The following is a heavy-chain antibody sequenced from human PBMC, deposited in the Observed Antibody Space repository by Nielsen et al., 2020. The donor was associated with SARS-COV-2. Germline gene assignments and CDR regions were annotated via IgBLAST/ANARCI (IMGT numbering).Heavy chain of an antibody. J-gene: IGHJ3*02. Sequence: GGSLRLSCAASGFRFDEHGMSWVRQAPGKGLEWVAVIWYDGSNEYYADSVKGRFTISRDNSKNTLYLQMNSLRAEDTAVYYCARDAIVLPAFDMWGQGTMVTVSS. CDR1: GFRFDEHG. D-gene: IGHD1-26*01. CDR3: ARDAIVLPAFDM. CDR2: IWYDGSNE. V-gene: IGHV3-33*08.